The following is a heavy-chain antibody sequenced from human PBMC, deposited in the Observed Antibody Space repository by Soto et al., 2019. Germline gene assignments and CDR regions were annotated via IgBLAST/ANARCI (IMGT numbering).Heavy chain of an antibody. V-gene: IGHV1-46*01. Sequence: PSVKVSCKASGYFFTSYYIHWVRQAPGQGLEWMGVINPSGGSTSYAQKFQGRVTMTRDTSTSTVYMELSSLRSDDTDVYYCARPLHVDTAMVMSDGMDVWGQGTTVTVAS. CDR3: ARPLHVDTAMVMSDGMDV. D-gene: IGHD5-18*01. CDR2: INPSGGST. J-gene: IGHJ6*02. CDR1: GYFFTSYY.